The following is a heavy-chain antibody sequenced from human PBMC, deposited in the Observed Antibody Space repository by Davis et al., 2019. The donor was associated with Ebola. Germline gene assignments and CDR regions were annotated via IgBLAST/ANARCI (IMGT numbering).Heavy chain of an antibody. CDR2: IYYSGST. J-gene: IGHJ4*02. V-gene: IGHV4-30-4*07. CDR3: ARVEYSSSWTIDY. D-gene: IGHD6-13*01. Sequence: MPSETLSLTCAVSGGSISSGGYPWSWIRQPPGKGLEWIGYIYYSGSTYYNPSLKSRVTISVDTSKNQFSLKLSSVTAADTAVYYCARVEYSSSWTIDYWGQGTLVTVSS. CDR1: GGSISSGGYP.